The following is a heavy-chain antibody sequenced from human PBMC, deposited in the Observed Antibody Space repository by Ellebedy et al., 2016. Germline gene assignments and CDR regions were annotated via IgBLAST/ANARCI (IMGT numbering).Heavy chain of an antibody. CDR1: GFTFSTYW. J-gene: IGHJ4*02. V-gene: IGHV3-7*01. CDR3: ARGRGADY. Sequence: GGSLRLSCAASGFTFSTYWMIWVRQAPGKGLEWVASIKSDASEKYYVDSVKGRFTISRDNAKNSLYLQVNSLRAEDTAVYYCARGRGADYWGQGTLVIVSS. CDR2: IKSDASEK.